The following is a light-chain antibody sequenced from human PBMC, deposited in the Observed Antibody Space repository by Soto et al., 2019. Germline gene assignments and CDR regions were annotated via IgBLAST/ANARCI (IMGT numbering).Light chain of an antibody. CDR1: QRISGF. Sequence: DIQMTQSPSSLSASVGDRVTITCRASQRISGFLNLYQQKPGKAPKVLIYAASSLHGGVPSRFTGSGSGTDFTLTISSLQPEDFATYYCQQSYSRPWTFGQGTKVEIK. CDR3: QQSYSRPWT. CDR2: AAS. V-gene: IGKV1-39*01. J-gene: IGKJ1*01.